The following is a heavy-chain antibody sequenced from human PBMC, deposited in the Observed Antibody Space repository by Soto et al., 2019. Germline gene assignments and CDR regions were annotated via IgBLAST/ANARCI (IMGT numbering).Heavy chain of an antibody. J-gene: IGHJ6*02. V-gene: IGHV4-31*03. CDR2: IYYSGST. Sequence: SETLSLTCTVSGGSISSGGYYWSWIRQHPGKGLEWIGYIYYSGSTYYNPSLKSRVTISVDTSKNQFSLKLSSVTAADTAVYYCARDRGALGDSGYDKYYYYYYGMDVWGQGTTVTVSS. CDR3: ARDRGALGDSGYDKYYYYYYGMDV. D-gene: IGHD5-12*01. CDR1: GGSISSGGYY.